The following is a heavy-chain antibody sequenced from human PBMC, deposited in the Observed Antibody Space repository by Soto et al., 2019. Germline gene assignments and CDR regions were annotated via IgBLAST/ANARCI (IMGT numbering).Heavy chain of an antibody. CDR1: GYTFTSYG. CDR3: ARTIGRIGGRRIAAVESDY. D-gene: IGHD6-6*01. V-gene: IGHV1-18*01. Sequence: ASVKVSCKASGYTFTSYGISWVRQAPGQGLEWMGWISAYNGNTNYAQKLQGRVTMTTDTSTSTAYMELRSLRSDDTAVYYCARTIGRIGGRRIAAVESDYWGQGTLVTVSS. J-gene: IGHJ4*02. CDR2: ISAYNGNT.